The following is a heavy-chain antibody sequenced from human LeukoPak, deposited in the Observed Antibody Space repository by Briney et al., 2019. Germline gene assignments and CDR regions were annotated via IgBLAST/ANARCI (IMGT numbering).Heavy chain of an antibody. CDR1: GFTFSDYG. CDR3: ARDNDPDYSSSPGWFDL. Sequence: GRSLRLSCAASGFTFSDYGMHWDRLAPGKGLEWVGVTASDGSNKFYADSVKGRFTVSRDNSKNTLYLHMNSLRAEDTAVYYCARDNDPDYSSSPGWFDLWGQGTLVTVSP. D-gene: IGHD3-22*01. CDR2: TASDGSNK. V-gene: IGHV3-30*06. J-gene: IGHJ5*02.